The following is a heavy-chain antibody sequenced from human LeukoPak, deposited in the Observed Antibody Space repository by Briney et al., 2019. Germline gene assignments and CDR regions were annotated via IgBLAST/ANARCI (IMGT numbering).Heavy chain of an antibody. V-gene: IGHV3-23*01. CDR2: ISGSGGST. Sequence: GGSLRLSCAASGFTFSSYAMSWVRQAPGKGLEWVSAISGSGGSTYYADSVKGRFTISRDNSKNTLYLQMNGLRAEDTAVYYCAKDLRSGWYPLLVWGQGTMVTVSS. J-gene: IGHJ3*01. CDR1: GFTFSSYA. D-gene: IGHD6-19*01. CDR3: AKDLRSGWYPLLV.